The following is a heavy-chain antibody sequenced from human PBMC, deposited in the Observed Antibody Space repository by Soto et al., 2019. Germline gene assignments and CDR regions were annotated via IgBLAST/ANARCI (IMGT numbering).Heavy chain of an antibody. V-gene: IGHV5-51*01. CDR2: IHPGDSDT. J-gene: IGHJ6*04. CDR1: GYRFTTYW. D-gene: IGHD1-1*01. Sequence: GESLKSSCKVSGYRFTTYWIASVRQMPGKGLEWMGIIHPGDSDTRYSPSFQGQVTISADKSVGTAFLQWSRLMASDTATYYCARQEQLSPYFYAKDVWGDVTTVTVSS. CDR3: ARQEQLSPYFYAKDV.